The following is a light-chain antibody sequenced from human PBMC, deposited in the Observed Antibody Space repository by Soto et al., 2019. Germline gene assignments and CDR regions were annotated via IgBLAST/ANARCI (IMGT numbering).Light chain of an antibody. CDR1: QSVTSY. V-gene: IGKV3-11*01. Sequence: EFVLTQSPATLSLSPGERATLSCRASQSVTSYLAWYQQRPGQAPRLLIYDASHRATGIPARFSGSGSGADFTLTISSLEPEDFAVYYCQQRSNWPLTFGGGTKVDIK. J-gene: IGKJ4*01. CDR3: QQRSNWPLT. CDR2: DAS.